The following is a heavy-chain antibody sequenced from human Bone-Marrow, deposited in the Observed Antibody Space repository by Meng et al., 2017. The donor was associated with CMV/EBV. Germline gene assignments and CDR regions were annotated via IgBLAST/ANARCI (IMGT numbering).Heavy chain of an antibody. Sequence: ASVKDSCKASGYTFTGYYMHWVRQAPGQGLEWMGWINPNRGGTNYAQKFQGRVTMTRDTSTRTAYLELSRLRSDDTAVYYFARIGGYARWGQGTLVTVSS. D-gene: IGHD5-12*01. V-gene: IGHV1-2*02. CDR1: GYTFTGYY. CDR2: INPNRGGT. J-gene: IGHJ4*02. CDR3: ARIGGYAR.